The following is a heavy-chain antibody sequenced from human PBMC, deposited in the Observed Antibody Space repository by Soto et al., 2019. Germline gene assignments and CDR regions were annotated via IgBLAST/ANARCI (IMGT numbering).Heavy chain of an antibody. Sequence: LGGSLRLSCAASRFTFSTYEMNFFLHAPLNGLEWVSYISTSGSTVYYADSVKGRFTISRDNTRNSLYLQMNSLRDEDTALYYCVRYCSTTLCNGVATRTFDYWGQGTLVTVSS. D-gene: IGHD2-2*01. V-gene: IGHV3-48*03. CDR1: RFTFSTYE. J-gene: IGHJ4*02. CDR2: ISTSGSTV. CDR3: VRYCSTTLCNGVATRTFDY.